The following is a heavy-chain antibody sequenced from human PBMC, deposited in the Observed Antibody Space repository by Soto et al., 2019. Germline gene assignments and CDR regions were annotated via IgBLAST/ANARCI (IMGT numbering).Heavy chain of an antibody. CDR3: ARDLDAIAPGGMDV. CDR1: GFTLSSYN. J-gene: IGHJ6*02. V-gene: IGHV3-21*06. Sequence: EVQLVESGGGLVKTGGSLRLSCAASGFTLSSYNKNWVRQAPGRGLEWVSSIGSSSSYIYYADSVKGRFTISRDNAKNSLYLQMNSLRAEDTAVYYCARDLDAIAPGGMDVWGHGTTVTVFS. CDR2: IGSSSSYI. D-gene: IGHD6-25*01.